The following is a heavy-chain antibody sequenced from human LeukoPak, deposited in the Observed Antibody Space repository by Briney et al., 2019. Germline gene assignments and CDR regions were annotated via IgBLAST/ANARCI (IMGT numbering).Heavy chain of an antibody. CDR3: ARAAGVVPARDFDY. Sequence: GGSLRLSCAASGFTFSSYWMSWVRQAPGKGLEWVAVIWYDGSNKYYADSVKGRFTISRDNSKNTLYLQMNSLRAEDTAVYYCARAAGVVPARDFDYWGQGALVTVSS. CDR1: GFTFSSYW. J-gene: IGHJ4*02. D-gene: IGHD2-2*01. V-gene: IGHV3-33*08. CDR2: IWYDGSNK.